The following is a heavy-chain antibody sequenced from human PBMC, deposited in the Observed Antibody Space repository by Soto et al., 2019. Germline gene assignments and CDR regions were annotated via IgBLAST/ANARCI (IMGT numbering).Heavy chain of an antibody. CDR2: IWYDGSNK. D-gene: IGHD3-16*02. J-gene: IGHJ4*02. Sequence: QVQLVESGGGVVQPGRSLRLSCAASGFTFSSYGMHWVRQAPGKGLEWVAVIWYDGSNKYYADSVKGRFTISRDNSKNTLYLQMNSLRAEDTAVYYCARGLGELSPDVDYWGLGTLVTVSS. CDR1: GFTFSSYG. V-gene: IGHV3-33*01. CDR3: ARGLGELSPDVDY.